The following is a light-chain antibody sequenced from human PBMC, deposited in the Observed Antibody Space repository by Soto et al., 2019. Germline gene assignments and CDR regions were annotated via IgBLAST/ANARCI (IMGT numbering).Light chain of an antibody. CDR1: QGISSW. V-gene: IGKV1-12*01. Sequence: DIQMTQSPSSVSASVGDRVTITCRASQGISSWLVWYQQKPGKAPKLLIYAASSLQSGVPSRFSGSGSGTDFTLTISSLQPEDFATYYCQQANNFPITLGGGTKVDIK. J-gene: IGKJ4*01. CDR3: QQANNFPIT. CDR2: AAS.